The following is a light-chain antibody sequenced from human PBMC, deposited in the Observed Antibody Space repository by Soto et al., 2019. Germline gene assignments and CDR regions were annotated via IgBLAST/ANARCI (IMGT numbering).Light chain of an antibody. CDR2: TAS. CDR1: QGISSL. V-gene: IGKV1-12*01. Sequence: DIQMTQSPSSVSASVGDRVTITCRASQGISSLLAWYQQKPGKATKLLTHTASSLQSGVPSRFSGSGSGTDIPLTISSLQPEDCATYYCQQANSFPLTFGGGTKVEIK. J-gene: IGKJ4*01. CDR3: QQANSFPLT.